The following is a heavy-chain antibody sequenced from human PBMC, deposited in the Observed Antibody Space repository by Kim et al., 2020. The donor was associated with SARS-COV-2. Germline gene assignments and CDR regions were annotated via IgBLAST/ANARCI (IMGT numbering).Heavy chain of an antibody. D-gene: IGHD6-19*01. J-gene: IGHJ4*02. CDR2: VNNRGNP. CDR3: AKDHPSSGWPTFAY. V-gene: IGHV3-23*01. CDR1: GFSFSNYA. Sequence: GGSLRLSCSASGFSFSNYAMSWVRQAPGKGPEWVAAVNNRGNPYYADSVRGRFTVSRDNTKNTLSLQMTSLRAEDTALYYCAKDHPSSGWPTFAYWGQGT.